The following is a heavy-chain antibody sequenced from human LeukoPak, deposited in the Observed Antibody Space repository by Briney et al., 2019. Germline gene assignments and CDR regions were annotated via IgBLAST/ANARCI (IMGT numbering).Heavy chain of an antibody. CDR2: IPYSGTT. Sequence: SETLSLTCTVSGGSISSSNYYWGWIRQPPGKGLEWIGSIPYSGTTYYNPSLKSRVTISVDTSKNQFSLKLSSVTAADTAVYYCASRLRDSSGYYSLNYWGQGTLVTVSS. J-gene: IGHJ4*02. CDR3: ASRLRDSSGYYSLNY. CDR1: GGSISSSNYY. D-gene: IGHD3-22*01. V-gene: IGHV4-39*07.